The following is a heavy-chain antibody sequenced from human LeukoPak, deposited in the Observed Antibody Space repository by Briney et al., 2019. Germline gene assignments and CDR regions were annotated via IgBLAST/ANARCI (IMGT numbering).Heavy chain of an antibody. J-gene: IGHJ4*02. Sequence: GGSLRLSCTASGFVFSDCWMSWVRQAPGKGPEWLANINQDGSQTSHVDSVRGRFTVSRDNAKNSLYLQMNSLRVDDTAVYYCARDSTPRYSGYDWVFWGRGTLVTVSS. D-gene: IGHD5-12*01. CDR2: INQDGSQT. CDR3: ARDSTPRYSGYDWVF. CDR1: GFVFSDCW. V-gene: IGHV3-7*01.